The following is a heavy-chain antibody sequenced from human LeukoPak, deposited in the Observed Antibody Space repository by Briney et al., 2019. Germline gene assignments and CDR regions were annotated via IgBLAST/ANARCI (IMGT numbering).Heavy chain of an antibody. D-gene: IGHD3-10*01. CDR2: IVVGCGNT. CDR1: GFTFTSSA. Sequence: ASVKVSCKASGFTFTSSAVQWVRQARGQRLEWIGWIVVGCGNTNYAQNLQGRVTMTTDTSTSTAYMELRSLRSDDTAVYYCAREWYYYASGSYSHCDYWGQGTLVTVHS. V-gene: IGHV1-58*01. J-gene: IGHJ4*02. CDR3: AREWYYYASGSYSHCDY.